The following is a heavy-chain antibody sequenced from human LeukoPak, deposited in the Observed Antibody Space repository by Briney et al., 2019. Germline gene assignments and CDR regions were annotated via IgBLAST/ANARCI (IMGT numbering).Heavy chain of an antibody. CDR2: ISAYNGNT. V-gene: IGHV1-18*01. D-gene: IGHD1-7*01. Sequence: VASVKASCKASGYTFTSYGISWVRQAPGQGLEWMGWISAYNGNTNYAQKLQGRVAMTTDTSTSTAYMELRSLRSDDTAVYYCAKAQAYWNSLDFDYWGQGTLVTVSS. CDR3: AKAQAYWNSLDFDY. J-gene: IGHJ4*02. CDR1: GYTFTSYG.